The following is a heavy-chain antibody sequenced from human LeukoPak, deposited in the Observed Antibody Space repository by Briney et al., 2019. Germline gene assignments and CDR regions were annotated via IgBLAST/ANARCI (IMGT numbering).Heavy chain of an antibody. CDR1: GFTFSSYA. CDR3: AKDLVRYCSSTSCYQFDY. D-gene: IGHD2-2*01. J-gene: IGHJ4*02. V-gene: IGHV3-23*01. Sequence: GGSLRLSRAASGFTFSSYAMSWVRQAPGKGLEWVSAISGSGGSTYYADSVKGRFTISRDNSKNTLYLQMNSLRAEDTAVYYCAKDLVRYCSSTSCYQFDYWGQGTLVTVSS. CDR2: ISGSGGST.